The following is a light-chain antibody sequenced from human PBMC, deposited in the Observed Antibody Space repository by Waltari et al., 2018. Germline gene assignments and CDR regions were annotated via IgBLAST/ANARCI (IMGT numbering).Light chain of an antibody. Sequence: QLVLTQSPSASASLGASVKLTCTLSSGHSSNIIAWHQQQPETGPRYLMKVNSDGSHSKGDEIPDRFSGSSRGAERYLTISSLQSEDEADYYCQTGGHGTWVFGGGTKLTVL. V-gene: IGLV4-69*01. CDR2: VNSDGSH. CDR1: SGHSSNI. J-gene: IGLJ3*02. CDR3: QTGGHGTWV.